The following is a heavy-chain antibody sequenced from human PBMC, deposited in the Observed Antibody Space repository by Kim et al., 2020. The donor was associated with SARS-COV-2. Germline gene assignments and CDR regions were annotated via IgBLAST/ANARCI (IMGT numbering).Heavy chain of an antibody. CDR1: GGSFSGYY. V-gene: IGHV4-34*01. CDR3: ARSYYYGSGSYYQH. Sequence: SETLSLTCAVYGGSFSGYYWSWIRQPPGKGLEWIGEINHSGSTNYNPSLKSRVTISVDTSKNQFSLKLSSVTAADTAVYYCARSYYYGSGSYYQHWGQGTLVTVSS. D-gene: IGHD3-10*01. CDR2: INHSGST. J-gene: IGHJ1*01.